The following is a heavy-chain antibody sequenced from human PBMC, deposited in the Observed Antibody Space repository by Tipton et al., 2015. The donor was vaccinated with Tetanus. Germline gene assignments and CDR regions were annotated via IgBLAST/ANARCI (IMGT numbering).Heavy chain of an antibody. D-gene: IGHD2-2*01. CDR1: GDSIRSEDYY. V-gene: IGHV4-30-4*01. Sequence: TLSLTCSVSGDSIRSEDYYWGWIRQSPGKGLEWLGYIYYSGSTYNNPSLKSRVSISLDASKNQFSLSLNSETAADSATYYCARLTCSSPSCYYYYYYYVDVWGAGTAVAVSS. J-gene: IGHJ6*03. CDR2: IYYSGST. CDR3: ARLTCSSPSCYYYYYYYVDV.